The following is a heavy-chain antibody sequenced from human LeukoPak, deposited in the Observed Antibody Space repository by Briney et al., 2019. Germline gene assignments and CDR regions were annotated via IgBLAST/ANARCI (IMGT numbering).Heavy chain of an antibody. CDR2: IYHSGST. Sequence: SETLSLTCTVSGYSISSGYYWGWIRQPPGKGLEWIGSIYHSGSTYYNPSLKSRVTISVDTSKNQFSLKLSSVTAADTAVYYCARGKITWSFDYWGQGTLVTVSS. D-gene: IGHD3-3*01. CDR1: GYSISSGYY. J-gene: IGHJ4*02. V-gene: IGHV4-38-2*02. CDR3: ARGKITWSFDY.